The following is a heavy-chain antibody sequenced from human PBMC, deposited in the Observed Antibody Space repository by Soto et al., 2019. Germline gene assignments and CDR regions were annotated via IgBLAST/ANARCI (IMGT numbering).Heavy chain of an antibody. D-gene: IGHD3-22*01. CDR1: GGSISSYY. J-gene: IGHJ6*02. CDR2: IYTSGST. Sequence: SETLSLTCTVSGGSISSYYWSWIRQPAGKGLEWIGRIYTSGSTNYNPSLKSRVTMSVDTSKNQFSLKLSSVTAADTAVYYCARDSASGYTHYHYYGMDVWGQGTTVTVSS. V-gene: IGHV4-4*07. CDR3: ARDSASGYTHYHYYGMDV.